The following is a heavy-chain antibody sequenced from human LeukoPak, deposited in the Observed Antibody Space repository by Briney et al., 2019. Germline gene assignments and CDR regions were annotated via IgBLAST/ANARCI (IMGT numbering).Heavy chain of an antibody. CDR2: IYYSGST. V-gene: IGHV4-59*01. Sequence: SETLSLTCTVSGGSISSYYWSWIRQPPGKGLEWIGYIYYSGSTNYNPSLKSRVTISVDTSKNQFSLKLSSVTAADTAVYYCAKICGTGSIRGVPESDYWGQGTLVTVSS. CDR1: GGSISSYY. J-gene: IGHJ4*02. CDR3: AKICGTGSIRGVPESDY. D-gene: IGHD3-10*01.